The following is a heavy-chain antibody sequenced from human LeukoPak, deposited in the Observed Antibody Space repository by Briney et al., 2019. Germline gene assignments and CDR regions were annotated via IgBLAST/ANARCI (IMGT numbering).Heavy chain of an antibody. Sequence: ASVKVSCKASGYTFTSYGISWVRQAPGQGLEWMGWISAYNGNTNYAQKLQGRVTMTTDTSTSTAYMELRSLRSDDTAVYYCAREYDFWSGYNLDFDYWGQGTLVTVSS. V-gene: IGHV1-18*01. CDR2: ISAYNGNT. D-gene: IGHD3-3*01. CDR3: AREYDFWSGYNLDFDY. CDR1: GYTFTSYG. J-gene: IGHJ4*02.